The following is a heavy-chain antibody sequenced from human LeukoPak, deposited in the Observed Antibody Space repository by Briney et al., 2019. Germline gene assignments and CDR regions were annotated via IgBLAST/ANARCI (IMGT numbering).Heavy chain of an antibody. V-gene: IGHV1-2*02. D-gene: IGHD3-22*01. CDR3: VRDLSYYDSSGYYKWFDP. Sequence: ASVTVSYKASGYTFTDYYMHWVRQAPGQGLAWMGWINPNSGGINYAQKFQDRVTMTRDTSISTAYMELSRLRSDDTAVYYCVRDLSYYDSSGYYKWFDPWGQGTLVTVSS. CDR2: INPNSGGI. J-gene: IGHJ5*02. CDR1: GYTFTDYY.